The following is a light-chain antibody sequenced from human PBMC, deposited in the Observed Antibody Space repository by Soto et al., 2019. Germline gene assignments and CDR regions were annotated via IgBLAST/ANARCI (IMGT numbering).Light chain of an antibody. J-gene: IGKJ3*01. CDR2: KAS. Sequence: DIQMTQSPSTLSASVGDRVIITCRASESIRSWLAWYQQRPGKAPELLISKASTLESGVPSRFSGNGSGTEFTLTISSLQPDDFATHYCQQYNSYRIFTFGPGTKVDIK. CDR3: QQYNSYRIFT. CDR1: ESIRSW. V-gene: IGKV1-5*03.